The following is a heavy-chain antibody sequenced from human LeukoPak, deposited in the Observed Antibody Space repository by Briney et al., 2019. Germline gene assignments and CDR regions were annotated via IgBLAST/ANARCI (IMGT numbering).Heavy chain of an antibody. D-gene: IGHD1-26*01. CDR3: ARNSGSYPYYFDY. J-gene: IGHJ4*02. Sequence: QSSETLSLTCTVSGGSTSSGDYYWSWIRQPPGKGLEWIGYIYYSGSTYYNPSLKSRVTISVDTSKNQFSLKLSSVTAADTAVYYCARNSGSYPYYFDYWGQGTLVTVSS. V-gene: IGHV4-30-4*08. CDR1: GGSTSSGDYY. CDR2: IYYSGST.